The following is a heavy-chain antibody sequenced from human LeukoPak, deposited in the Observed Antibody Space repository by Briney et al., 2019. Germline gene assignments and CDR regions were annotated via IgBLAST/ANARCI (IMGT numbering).Heavy chain of an antibody. CDR3: ARDRPGGGDYNYFDY. Sequence: SETLSLTCAVYGGSFSGYYWSWIRQPPGKGLEWIGEINHSGSTNYNPTLKSRVTISVDTSKNQFSLKLSSVTAADTAVYYCARDRPGGGDYNYFDYWGQGTLVTVSS. D-gene: IGHD2-21*02. CDR1: GGSFSGYY. J-gene: IGHJ4*02. V-gene: IGHV4-34*01. CDR2: INHSGST.